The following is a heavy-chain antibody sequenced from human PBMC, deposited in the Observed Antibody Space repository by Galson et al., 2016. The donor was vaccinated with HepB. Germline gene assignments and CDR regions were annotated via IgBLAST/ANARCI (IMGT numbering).Heavy chain of an antibody. CDR1: GFSLSTSGVR. CDR3: AHSQRDV. Sequence: PALVQPTPTLTLTCTFSGFSLSTSGVRVGWIRQPPGKALEWLALIYWHDDKRYSPSLKSRVTITKGTTKNQGVLTMTNMDPVDTATYYCAHSQRDVWGQGTTVTVSS. CDR2: IYWHDDK. J-gene: IGHJ6*02. V-gene: IGHV2-5*01.